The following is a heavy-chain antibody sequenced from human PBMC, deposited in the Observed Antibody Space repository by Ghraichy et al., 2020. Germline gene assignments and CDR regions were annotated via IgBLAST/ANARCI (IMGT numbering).Heavy chain of an antibody. J-gene: IGHJ6*02. V-gene: IGHV3-48*03. CDR2: ISSSGSTI. CDR1: GFTFSSYE. CDR3: ARDLEVAAAGYGMDV. D-gene: IGHD6-13*01. Sequence: GSLRLSCAASGFTFSSYEMNWVRQAPGKGLEWVSYISSSGSTIYYADSVKGRFTISRDNAKNSLYLQMNSLRAEDTAVYYCARDLEVAAAGYGMDVWGQGTTVTVSS.